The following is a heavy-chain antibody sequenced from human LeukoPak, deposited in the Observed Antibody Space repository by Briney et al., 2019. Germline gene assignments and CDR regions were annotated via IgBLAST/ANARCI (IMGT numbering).Heavy chain of an antibody. CDR2: INPNSGGT. J-gene: IGHJ6*03. CDR3: ARDSGYDILTGYYMLYRLDYYYYYMDV. CDR1: GYTFTGYY. Sequence: ASVKVSCKASGYTFTGYYMHWVRQAPGQGLEWMGWINPNSGGTNYAQKFQGRVTMTRDTSISTAYMELSRLRSDDTAVYYCARDSGYDILTGYYMLYRLDYYYYYMDVWGKGTTVTISS. V-gene: IGHV1-2*02. D-gene: IGHD3-9*01.